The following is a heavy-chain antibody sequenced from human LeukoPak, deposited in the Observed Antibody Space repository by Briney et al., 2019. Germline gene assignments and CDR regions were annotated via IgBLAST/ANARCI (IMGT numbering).Heavy chain of an antibody. D-gene: IGHD3-10*01. CDR1: GGSISSSNW. Sequence: SGTLSLTCAVSGGSISSSNWWCWVRQPPGGGLEWIGEIYHCGSTNYNPSLKSRLTISVHNSKNQLSLKLSSVTAAATAVYYCAGWPNYGNFYDKGQATLVTVAS. CDR3: AGWPNYGNFYD. V-gene: IGHV4-4*02. CDR2: IYHCGST. J-gene: IGHJ4*02.